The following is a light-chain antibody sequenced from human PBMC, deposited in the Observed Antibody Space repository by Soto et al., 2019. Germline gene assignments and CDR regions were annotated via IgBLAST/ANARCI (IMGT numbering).Light chain of an antibody. CDR1: QSISSY. Sequence: DIQMTQSPSSLSASVEDRVTITCRASQSISSYLNWYQQKPGKAPKLLIYAASSLQSGVPSRFSGSGSGTDFNLTISSLQPEDFSTYYCQQSYSTTWTFGQGTKVEIK. CDR2: AAS. CDR3: QQSYSTTWT. J-gene: IGKJ1*01. V-gene: IGKV1-39*01.